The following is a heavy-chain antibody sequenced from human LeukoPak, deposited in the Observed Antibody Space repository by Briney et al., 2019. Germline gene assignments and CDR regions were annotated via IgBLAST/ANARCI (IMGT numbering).Heavy chain of an antibody. V-gene: IGHV4-59*01. J-gene: IGHJ4*02. D-gene: IGHD2-15*01. CDR3: ARSGYCSGGSCYPYYFDY. CDR2: IYYSGST. CDR1: GGSISSYY. Sequence: SGTLSLTCTVSGGSISSYYWSWIRQPPGKGLEWIGYIYYSGSTNYNPSLKSRVTISVDTSKNQFSLKLSSVTAADTAVYYCARSGYCSGGSCYPYYFDYWGQGTLVTVSS.